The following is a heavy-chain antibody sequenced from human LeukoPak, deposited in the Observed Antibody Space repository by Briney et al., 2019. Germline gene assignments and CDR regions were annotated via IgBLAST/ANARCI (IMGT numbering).Heavy chain of an antibody. D-gene: IGHD4-23*01. CDR2: ISTYTGRA. CDR1: GYKFNVYD. CDR3: ARADGTNSGTNAFDV. V-gene: IGHV1-18*01. Sequence: ASVKVSCKTSGYKFNVYDILWVRQAPGHGLDYVGWISTYTGRANYAQKFQGRVSIITDTSTSTAYLELTDLTSSDTGLYYCARADGTNSGTNAFDVWGLGTMVTVAS. J-gene: IGHJ3*01.